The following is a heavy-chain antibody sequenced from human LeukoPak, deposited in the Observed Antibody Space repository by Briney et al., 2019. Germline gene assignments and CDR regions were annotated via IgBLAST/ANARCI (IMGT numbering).Heavy chain of an antibody. CDR2: ISAYNGNT. CDR3: ARAAWRENYYDSSGYPSPFDC. D-gene: IGHD3-22*01. J-gene: IGHJ5*01. V-gene: IGHV1-18*01. CDR1: GYTFTSYG. Sequence: GASVKVSCKASGYTFTSYGISWVRQAPGQGLEWMGWISAYNGNTNYAQKLQGRVTMTTDTSTSTAYMELRSLRSDDTAVYYCARAAWRENYYDSSGYPSPFDCWGQGTLVTVSS.